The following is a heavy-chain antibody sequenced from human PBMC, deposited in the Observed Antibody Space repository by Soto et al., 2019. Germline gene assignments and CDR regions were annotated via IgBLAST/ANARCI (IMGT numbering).Heavy chain of an antibody. CDR1: SVSNAW. D-gene: IGHD1-26*01. J-gene: IGHJ4*02. Sequence: SVSNAWMNWVRQAPGKGLEWVGRIKSKTDGGTTDYAAPVKGRFTISRDDSKNTLYLQMNSLKTEDTAVYYCTTLLRIHSGSYSYGGQGTLVTVSS. V-gene: IGHV3-15*07. CDR3: TTLLRIHSGSYSY. CDR2: IKSKTDGGTT.